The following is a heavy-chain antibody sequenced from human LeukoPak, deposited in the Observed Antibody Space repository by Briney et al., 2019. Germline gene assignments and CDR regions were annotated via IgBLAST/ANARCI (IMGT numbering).Heavy chain of an antibody. CDR3: ARVASDSNSYSRFDP. CDR2: IIPILGIA. D-gene: IGHD3-22*01. Sequence: SVKVSCKASGGTFSSYAISWVRQAPGQGLEWMGRIIPILGIANYAQKFQGRVTITADKSTSTAYMELSSLRSEDTAVYYCARVASDSNSYSRFDPWGQGTLVTVSS. V-gene: IGHV1-69*04. J-gene: IGHJ5*02. CDR1: GGTFSSYA.